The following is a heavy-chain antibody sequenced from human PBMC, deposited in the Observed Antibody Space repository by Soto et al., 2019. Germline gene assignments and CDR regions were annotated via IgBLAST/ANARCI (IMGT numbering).Heavy chain of an antibody. CDR2: IIPILGIA. J-gene: IGHJ4*02. CDR3: AREAYYDILTGYREPHYFDY. D-gene: IGHD3-9*01. V-gene: IGHV1-69*04. Sequence: SVKVSCKASGGTFSSYTISWVRQAPGQGLEWMGRIIPILGIANYAQKFQGRVTITADKSTSTAYMELSSLRSEDTAVYYCAREAYYDILTGYREPHYFDYWGQGTLVTVSS. CDR1: GGTFSSYT.